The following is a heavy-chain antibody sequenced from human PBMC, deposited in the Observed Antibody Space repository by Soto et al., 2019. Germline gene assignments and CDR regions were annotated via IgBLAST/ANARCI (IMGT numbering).Heavy chain of an antibody. Sequence: EGQLVESGGGLAQPGRSLRLSCAASGFTFDHYAMHWVRQAPGKGLGWVSGISGNSVGGVYADPVKDRFTISRDHAKNSLYLQRNSLRADDTAFDYCAKGGANCESLGVWDYWGQGTPVTVSP. V-gene: IGHV3-9*01. CDR2: ISGNSVGG. J-gene: IGHJ4*02. CDR3: AKGGANCESLGVWDY. D-gene: IGHD1-26*01. CDR1: GFTFDHYA.